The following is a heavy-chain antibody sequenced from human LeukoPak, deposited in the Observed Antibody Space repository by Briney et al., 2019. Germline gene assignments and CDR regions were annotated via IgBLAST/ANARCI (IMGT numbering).Heavy chain of an antibody. CDR3: ARLLGSHINYFDP. D-gene: IGHD2-21*01. J-gene: IGHJ5*02. Sequence: PSETLSLTCTVPGGSISSGSYYWGWIRQPPGKGLEWIGSIYYSGSTYYNPSLKSRVTISVDTSKNQFSLKLSSVTAADTAVYYCARLLGSHINYFDPWGQGTLVTVSS. V-gene: IGHV4-39*01. CDR1: GGSISSGSYY. CDR2: IYYSGST.